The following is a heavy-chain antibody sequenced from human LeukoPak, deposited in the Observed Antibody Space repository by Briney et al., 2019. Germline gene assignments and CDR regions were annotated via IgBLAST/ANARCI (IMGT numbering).Heavy chain of an antibody. D-gene: IGHD6-6*01. V-gene: IGHV4-59*08. CDR1: GGSISSYY. J-gene: IGHJ4*02. CDR3: ARHRYTSSSSYFDF. Sequence: SETLSLTCTVSGGSISSYYWSWIRQPPGGGLEWIGYIYYSGSTNYNPSLKRRVTISLDTSKSQFSLKLRSVTAADTAVYYCARHRYTSSSSYFDFWGQGTLVTVSS. CDR2: IYYSGST.